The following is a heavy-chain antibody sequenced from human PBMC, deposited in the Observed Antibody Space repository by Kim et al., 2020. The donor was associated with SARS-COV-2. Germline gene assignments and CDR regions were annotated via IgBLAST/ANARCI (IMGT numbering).Heavy chain of an antibody. CDR1: GYFISSGYY. CDR2: IYHSGST. CDR3: ARGGAYSHDY. J-gene: IGHJ4*02. Sequence: SETLSLICTVSGYFISSGYYWGWIRQPPGKGLEWIGSIYHSGSTYYNPSLKSRVTISVDTSKNQFSLKLSSVTAADTAVYYCARGGAYSHDYWGQGALVT. D-gene: IGHD2-21*01. V-gene: IGHV4-38-2*02.